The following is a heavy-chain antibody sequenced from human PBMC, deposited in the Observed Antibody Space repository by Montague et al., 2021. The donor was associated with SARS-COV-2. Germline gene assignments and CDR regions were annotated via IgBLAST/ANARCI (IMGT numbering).Heavy chain of an antibody. CDR2: INEDGSEK. CDR3: ARAMKTFGP. CDR1: GFTFSDYW. Sequence: SLRLSCAASGFTFSDYWMTWVRQAPGKGLEWVATINEDGSEKYSVDSVKGRFTISRDNSKNSLYLQMESLRAEDTAVYYCARAMKTFGPWGQGTLLTVSS. V-gene: IGHV3-7*01. D-gene: IGHD3-16*01. J-gene: IGHJ4*02.